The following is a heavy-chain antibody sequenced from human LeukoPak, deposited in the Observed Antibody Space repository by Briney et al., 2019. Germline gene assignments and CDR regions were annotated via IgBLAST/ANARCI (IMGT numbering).Heavy chain of an antibody. D-gene: IGHD3-10*01. Sequence: SETLSLTCTVSGGSISSSSYYWGWMRQPPGKELEWIGSIYYSGSTYYNPSLKSRVTISVDTSKNQFSLKLSSVTAADTAVYYGARHLPLFTYLVNYYGSGSAFDIWGQGTMVTVSS. V-gene: IGHV4-39*07. CDR3: ARHLPLFTYLVNYYGSGSAFDI. CDR1: GGSISSSSYY. J-gene: IGHJ3*02. CDR2: IYYSGST.